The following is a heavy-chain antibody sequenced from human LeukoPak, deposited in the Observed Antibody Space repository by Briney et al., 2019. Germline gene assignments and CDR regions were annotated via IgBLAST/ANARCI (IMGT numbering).Heavy chain of an antibody. CDR1: GFTFSVSA. CDR3: TRPDYYYDSLGD. V-gene: IGHV3-73*01. D-gene: IGHD3-22*01. Sequence: PGGSLRLSCAASGFTFSVSAIHWVRQASGKGLEWVGRIRSQANSYATAYGASVKGRFTISRDDSKNTAYLQMNSLKTEDTAVYYCTRPDYYYDSLGDWGQGTLVTVSS. J-gene: IGHJ4*02. CDR2: IRSQANSYAT.